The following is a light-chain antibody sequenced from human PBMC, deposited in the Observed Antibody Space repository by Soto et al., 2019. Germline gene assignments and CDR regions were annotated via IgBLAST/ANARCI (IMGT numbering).Light chain of an antibody. V-gene: IGLV3-21*02. CDR2: DDS. J-gene: IGLJ1*01. CDR1: NIGSKS. CDR3: QVWDRTSNHYV. Sequence: SYELTQPPSVSVAPGQTVRGTSGGKNIGSKSVHWYQQKPGQAPVLVVYDDSDRPSRIPERFSGSNSGNTATLTISRVEAGDEADYHCQVWDRTSNHYVFGNGTKVTVL.